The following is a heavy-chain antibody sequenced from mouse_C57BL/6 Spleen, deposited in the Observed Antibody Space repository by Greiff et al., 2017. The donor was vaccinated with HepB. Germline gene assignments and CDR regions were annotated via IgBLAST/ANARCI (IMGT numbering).Heavy chain of an antibody. CDR3: ARSGYYGTLDY. J-gene: IGHJ2*01. D-gene: IGHD1-1*01. CDR1: GYTFTDYY. CDR2: INPNNGGT. V-gene: IGHV1-26*01. Sequence: EVKLQQSGPELVKPGASVKISCKASGYTFTDYYMNWVKQSHGKSLEWIGDINPNNGGTSYNQKFKGKATLTVDKSSSTAYMELRSLTSEDSAVYYCARSGYYGTLDYWGQGTTLTVSS.